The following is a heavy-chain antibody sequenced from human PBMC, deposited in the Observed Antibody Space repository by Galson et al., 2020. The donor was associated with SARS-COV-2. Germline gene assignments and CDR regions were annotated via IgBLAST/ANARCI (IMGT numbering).Heavy chain of an antibody. D-gene: IGHD2-21*02. Sequence: SVKVSCKASGFTFTSSAMQWVRQARGQRLEWIGWIVVGSGNTNYAQKFQERVTITRDMSTSTAYMELSSLRSEDTAVYYCAADPPLAYCGGDCYPSYYGMDVWGQGTTVTVSS. CDR3: AADPPLAYCGGDCYPSYYGMDV. CDR1: GFTFTSSA. J-gene: IGHJ6*02. CDR2: IVVGSGNT. V-gene: IGHV1-58*02.